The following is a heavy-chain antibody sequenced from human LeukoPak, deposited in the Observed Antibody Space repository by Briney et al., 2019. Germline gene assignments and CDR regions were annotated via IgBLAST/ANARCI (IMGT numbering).Heavy chain of an antibody. D-gene: IGHD2-2*01. Sequence: SETLSLTCAVSGYSISSGYCGGWIRQPPGKGLEWIGSIYHSGSTYYNPSLKSRVTISVDTSKNQFSLKLSSVTAADTAVYYCARPSTSSGAFDPWGQGTLVTVSS. V-gene: IGHV4-38-2*01. CDR2: IYHSGST. J-gene: IGHJ5*02. CDR3: ARPSTSSGAFDP. CDR1: GYSISSGYC.